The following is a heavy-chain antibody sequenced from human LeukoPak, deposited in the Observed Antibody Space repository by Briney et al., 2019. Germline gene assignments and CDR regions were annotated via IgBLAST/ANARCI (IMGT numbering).Heavy chain of an antibody. CDR2: MNPNTGDT. CDR1: GYTFTIFD. Sequence: ASLKVSCKASGYTFTIFDINWVRQAPGQGLEWVGWMNPNTGDTVYAQKFQGRVTMTRDTSIGTAYMELNSLRSEDTAVYYCASPTVVHYYYYGMDVWGQGTTVTVSS. J-gene: IGHJ6*02. V-gene: IGHV1-8*01. CDR3: ASPTVVHYYYYGMDV. D-gene: IGHD3-22*01.